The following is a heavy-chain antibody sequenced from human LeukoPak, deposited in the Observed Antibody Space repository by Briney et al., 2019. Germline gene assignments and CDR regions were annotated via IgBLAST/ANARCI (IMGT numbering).Heavy chain of an antibody. CDR1: GYSFTSYW. D-gene: IGHD6-13*01. V-gene: IGHV5-51*01. CDR3: ARRKAAAVAVHDNWFDP. J-gene: IGHJ5*02. Sequence: GESQKISCKGSGYSFTSYWIGWVRQMPGKGLEWMGIIYPGDSDTRYSPSFQGQVTISADKSISTAYLQWSSLKASDTAMYYCARRKAAAVAVHDNWFDPWGQGTLVTVSS. CDR2: IYPGDSDT.